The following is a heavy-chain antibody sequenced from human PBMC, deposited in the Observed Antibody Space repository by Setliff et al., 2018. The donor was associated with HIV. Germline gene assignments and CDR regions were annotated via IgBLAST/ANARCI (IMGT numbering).Heavy chain of an antibody. CDR1: GFTFSTFN. V-gene: IGHV3-21*01. CDR3: AKDGVAAAGTGGYYYMDV. Sequence: GGSLRLSCAASGFTFSTFNVNWVRQAPGKGLEWVSSISSSSSYIYYADSVKGRFTISRDNSKNTLYLQMNSLRAEDTAVYYCAKDGVAAAGTGGYYYMDVWGKGTTVTVSS. CDR2: ISSSSSYI. J-gene: IGHJ6*03. D-gene: IGHD6-13*01.